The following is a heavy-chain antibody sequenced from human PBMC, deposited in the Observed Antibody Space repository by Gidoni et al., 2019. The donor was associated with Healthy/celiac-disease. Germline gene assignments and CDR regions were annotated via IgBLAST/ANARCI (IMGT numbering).Heavy chain of an antibody. V-gene: IGHV1-3*01. J-gene: IGHJ5*02. D-gene: IGHD3-10*01. Sequence: QVQLVQSGAEVKKPGASVTVSCKASGNTFTSYAMHWVRQDTGQRLEWMGWINAGNGNTKYSQKFQGRVTITRDTSASTAYMELSSLRSEDTAVYYCARTLENYYGSGSYYNGIDPWGQGTLVTVSS. CDR3: ARTLENYYGSGSYYNGIDP. CDR1: GNTFTSYA. CDR2: INAGNGNT.